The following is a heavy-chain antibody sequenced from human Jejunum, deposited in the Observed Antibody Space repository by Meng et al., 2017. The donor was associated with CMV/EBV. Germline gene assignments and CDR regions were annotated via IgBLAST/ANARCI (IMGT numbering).Heavy chain of an antibody. V-gene: IGHV3-13*01. Sequence: SGFTFSNHDIHWVRQVPGEGLEWVTAIDTAGDTYYSASVKGRFTISRENARNSLYLQMNSLRAGDTAVYYCAREIEKPGNWYFDLWGRGTWVTVSS. CDR1: GFTFSNHD. CDR2: IDTAGDT. J-gene: IGHJ2*01. D-gene: IGHD1-1*01. CDR3: AREIEKPGNWYFDL.